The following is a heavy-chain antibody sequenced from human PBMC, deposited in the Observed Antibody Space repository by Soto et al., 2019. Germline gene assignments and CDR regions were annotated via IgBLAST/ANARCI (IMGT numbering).Heavy chain of an antibody. J-gene: IGHJ4*02. D-gene: IGHD1-26*01. CDR3: ASSRYTGTYSGRFLDY. CDR1: GFTVSSTY. CDR2: LYTGTDT. V-gene: IGHV3-53*01. Sequence: EVQLVESGGGLIQPGGSLRLSCAASGFTVSSTYLTWVRQAPGKGLEWVAILYTGTDTVYADSVKGRFTISRDSSKNTCYLQMNSLRAEDIAMYFCASSRYTGTYSGRFLDYWGQGSLVTVSS.